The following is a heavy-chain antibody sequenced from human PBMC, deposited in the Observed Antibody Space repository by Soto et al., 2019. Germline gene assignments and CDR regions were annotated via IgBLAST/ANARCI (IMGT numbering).Heavy chain of an antibody. V-gene: IGHV3-30*18. CDR3: AKSGETYYYDSSGTYFDY. J-gene: IGHJ4*02. Sequence: GGSLRLSCAASGFTFSSYGMHWVRQAPGKGLEWVAVISYDGSNKYYADSVKGRFTISRDNSKNTLYLQMNSLRAEDTAVYYCAKSGETYYYDSSGTYFDYWGQGTLVTVSS. CDR2: ISYDGSNK. D-gene: IGHD3-22*01. CDR1: GFTFSSYG.